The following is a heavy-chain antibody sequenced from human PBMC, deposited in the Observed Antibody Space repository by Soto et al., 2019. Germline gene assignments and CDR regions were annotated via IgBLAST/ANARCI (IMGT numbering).Heavy chain of an antibody. V-gene: IGHV1-46*01. J-gene: IGHJ4*02. D-gene: IGHD2-21*02. CDR3: ARDGMTAIPLL. CDR1: GYTFTSYY. Sequence: ASVKVSCKASGYTFTSYYMHWVRQAPGQGLEWMGIINPSGGSTSYAQKFQGRVTMTRDTSTSTVYLELSSLRSEDTAVYYCARDGMTAIPLLWGQGTLVTVSS. CDR2: INPSGGST.